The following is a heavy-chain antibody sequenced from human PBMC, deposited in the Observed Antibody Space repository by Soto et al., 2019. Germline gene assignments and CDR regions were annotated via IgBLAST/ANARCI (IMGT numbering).Heavy chain of an antibody. D-gene: IGHD2-15*01. Sequence: EVQLVESGGGLVQPGGSLRLSCAASGFTFSSYWMHWVRQAPGKGLVWVSRINSDGRSIRYVDSVKGRFTISRDNAKNTLYMQMDSLRAEDKAMYYCASQGYCSGGTCGGYWGQGTLVTVSS. V-gene: IGHV3-74*01. CDR3: ASQGYCSGGTCGGY. J-gene: IGHJ4*02. CDR1: GFTFSSYW. CDR2: INSDGRSI.